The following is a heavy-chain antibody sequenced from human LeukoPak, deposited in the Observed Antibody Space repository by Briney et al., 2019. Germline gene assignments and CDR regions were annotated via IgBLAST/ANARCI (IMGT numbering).Heavy chain of an antibody. CDR2: IIPILGIA. CDR1: GYTFTSYG. CDR3: ARGTIFGGIMPFDY. D-gene: IGHD3-10*01. Sequence: GASVKVSCKASGYTFTSYGISWVRQAPGQGLEWMGRIIPILGIANYAQKFQGRVTITADKSTSTAYMELSSLRSEDTAVYYCARGTIFGGIMPFDYWGQGTLVTVSS. V-gene: IGHV1-69*04. J-gene: IGHJ4*02.